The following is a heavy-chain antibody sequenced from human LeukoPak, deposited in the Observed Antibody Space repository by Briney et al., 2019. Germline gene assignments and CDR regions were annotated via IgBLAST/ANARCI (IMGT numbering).Heavy chain of an antibody. CDR1: GYTFTGYY. V-gene: IGHV1-2*02. CDR2: INPNSGGT. Sequence: ASVKVSCKASGYTFTGYYMHWVRQAPGQGLEWMGWINPNSGGTNYAQKFQGRVTMTRDTSISTAYMELSRLRSDDTAVYYCARDPQYSSGWHTMILSWFDPWGQGTLVTVSS. D-gene: IGHD6-19*01. J-gene: IGHJ5*02. CDR3: ARDPQYSSGWHTMILSWFDP.